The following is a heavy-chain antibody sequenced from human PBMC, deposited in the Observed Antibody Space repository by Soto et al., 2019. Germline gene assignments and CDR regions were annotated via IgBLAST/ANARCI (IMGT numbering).Heavy chain of an antibody. CDR2: IWSDGSEK. CDR1: GFNFRNYA. Sequence: GGSLRLSCAASGFNFRNYAMHWVRQAPGKGLEWVAVIWSDGSEKYYGASVKGRFTISRDSAKNSLYLQMNSLRAEDTAVYYCARGRITIFGVVLYGMDVWGQGTTVTVSS. V-gene: IGHV3-33*01. J-gene: IGHJ6*02. CDR3: ARGRITIFGVVLYGMDV. D-gene: IGHD3-3*01.